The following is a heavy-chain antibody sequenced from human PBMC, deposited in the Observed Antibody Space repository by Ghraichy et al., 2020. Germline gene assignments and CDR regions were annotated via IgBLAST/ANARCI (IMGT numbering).Heavy chain of an antibody. CDR3: GGDYYGDYESFY. Sequence: LSLTCADSTTTFSSYAMSWVRQAPGKGLEWVSTISGSGGTTYYADPVKGRFTISRDNSKNTVYLQMNRLRAEDTAVYYCGGDYYGDYESFYWGQGTLVTVSS. V-gene: IGHV3-23*01. CDR2: ISGSGGTT. CDR1: TTTFSSYA. J-gene: IGHJ4*02. D-gene: IGHD4-17*01.